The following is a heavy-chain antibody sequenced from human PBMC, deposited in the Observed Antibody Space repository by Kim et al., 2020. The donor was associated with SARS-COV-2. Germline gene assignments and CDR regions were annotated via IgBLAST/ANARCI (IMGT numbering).Heavy chain of an antibody. CDR1: GDSISSYY. D-gene: IGHD2-15*01. CDR2: IHTSGSM. Sequence: SETLSLTCTVSGDSISSYYWSWIRQPAGKGLEWIGRIHTSGSMNYNPSLKSQFTMSVDTSKNQFSLSQNSVTAADTAVYYCARDNFGPNVIAAQQRNWFDPWGQGTLVTVSS. J-gene: IGHJ5*02. CDR3: ARDNFGPNVIAAQQRNWFDP. V-gene: IGHV4-4*07.